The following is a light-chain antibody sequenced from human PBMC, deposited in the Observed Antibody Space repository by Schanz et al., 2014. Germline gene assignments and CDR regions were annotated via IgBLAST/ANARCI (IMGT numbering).Light chain of an antibody. J-gene: IGLJ3*02. V-gene: IGLV2-8*01. Sequence: QSALTQPASVSGSPGQSVTISCTGTSSDVGGYNSVSWYQQHPGKAPKLIIYEVSKRPSGVPDRFSGSKSGNTASLTVSGLQAEDEADYYCNSYAGSNNWVFGGGTKLTVL. CDR3: NSYAGSNNWV. CDR2: EVS. CDR1: SSDVGGYNS.